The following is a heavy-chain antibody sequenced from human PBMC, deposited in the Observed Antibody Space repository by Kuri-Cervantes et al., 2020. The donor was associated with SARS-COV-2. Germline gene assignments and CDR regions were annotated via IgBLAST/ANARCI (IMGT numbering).Heavy chain of an antibody. D-gene: IGHD1/OR15-1a*01. Sequence: GESLKISCAASGFTFSSYWMSWVRQAPGKGLEWVSSISSSSSYIYYADSVKGRFTISRDNAKNSLYLQMNSLRAEDTAVYYCARGNKYLQHWGQGTLVTVSS. CDR1: GFTFSSYW. CDR2: ISSSSSYI. J-gene: IGHJ1*01. CDR3: ARGNKYLQH. V-gene: IGHV3-21*01.